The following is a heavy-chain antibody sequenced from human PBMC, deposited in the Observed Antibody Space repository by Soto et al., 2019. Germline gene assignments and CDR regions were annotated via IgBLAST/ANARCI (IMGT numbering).Heavy chain of an antibody. V-gene: IGHV4-34*01. CDR3: ARGWDSITILGVVTEIPDYYGMDV. CDR2: INHSGST. J-gene: IGHJ6*02. CDR1: GGSFSGYY. Sequence: PSETLSLTCAVFGGSFSGYYWSWIRQPPGKGLEWIGEINHSGSTNYNPSLKSRVTISVDTSKNQFSLKLSSVTAADTAVYYCARGWDSITILGVVTEIPDYYGMDVWGQGTTVTVSS. D-gene: IGHD3-3*01.